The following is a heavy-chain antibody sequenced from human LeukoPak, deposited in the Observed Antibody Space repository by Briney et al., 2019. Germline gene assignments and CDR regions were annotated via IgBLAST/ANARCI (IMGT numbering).Heavy chain of an antibody. Sequence: PGGSLRLSCAASGFTFSSYAMHWVRQAPGKGLEWVAVISYDGSNKYYADSVKGRFTISRDNSKNTLYLQMNSLRAEDTAVYYCAREVRRGPDTAMVKGFDYWGQGTLVTVSS. CDR2: ISYDGSNK. D-gene: IGHD5-18*01. J-gene: IGHJ4*02. V-gene: IGHV3-30*04. CDR1: GFTFSSYA. CDR3: AREVRRGPDTAMVKGFDY.